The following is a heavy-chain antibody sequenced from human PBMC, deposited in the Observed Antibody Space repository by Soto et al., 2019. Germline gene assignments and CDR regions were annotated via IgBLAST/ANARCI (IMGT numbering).Heavy chain of an antibody. CDR2: LTASGGNT. CDR3: AGIHYYDGSGRLGAFDI. V-gene: IGHV3-23*01. CDR1: GFTFSSYA. Sequence: EVQLLESGGGLVQPGGSLRLSCAASGFTFSSYAMTWVRQAPGRGLEWVSSLTASGGNTYYADSVKGRFTISRDNSKNTLSLQMSSLSVEDMAVYFCAGIHYYDGSGRLGAFDIWGQGTVVTVSS. D-gene: IGHD3-22*01. J-gene: IGHJ3*02.